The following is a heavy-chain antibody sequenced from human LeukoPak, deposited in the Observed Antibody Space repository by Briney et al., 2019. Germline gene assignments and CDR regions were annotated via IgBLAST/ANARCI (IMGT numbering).Heavy chain of an antibody. CDR3: ARDRADEYSSGSYVSFDP. J-gene: IGHJ5*02. CDR2: INPKSGST. V-gene: IGHV1-2*02. D-gene: IGHD3-10*01. Sequence: GASVKVSCKSSGYTFTGHFIHWVRQAPGQGLEWMGWINPKSGSTNYPQHFQGRIAMTRDTSISTAYMGLSSLRSDDTATYFCARDRADEYSSGSYVSFDPWGRGTLLTVSS. CDR1: GYTFTGHF.